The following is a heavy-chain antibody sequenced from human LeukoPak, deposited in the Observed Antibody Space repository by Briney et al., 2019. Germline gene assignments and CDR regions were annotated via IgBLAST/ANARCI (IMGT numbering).Heavy chain of an antibody. CDR1: GGRVSSNSAA. V-gene: IGHV6-1*01. CDR3: AREGTEQWLGSAFDY. J-gene: IGHJ4*02. CDR2: TYYRSKWYN. Sequence: SPTLSLPFSISGGRVSSNSAALNWIRPSPSRGLEWLGRTYYRSKWYNDYAVSVKSRITINPDTSKNQFSLQLNSVTPEDTAVYYCAREGTEQWLGSAFDYWGQGTLVTVSS. D-gene: IGHD6-19*01.